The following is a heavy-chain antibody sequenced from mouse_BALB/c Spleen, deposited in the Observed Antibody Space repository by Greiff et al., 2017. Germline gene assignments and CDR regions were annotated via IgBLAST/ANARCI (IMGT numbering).Heavy chain of an antibody. CDR2: INPITGYT. J-gene: IGHJ1*01. V-gene: IGHV1-7*01. D-gene: IGHD3-1*01. Sequence: VQLQESGAELAKPGASVKMSCKASGYTFTSYWMHWVKQRPGQGLEWIGYINPITGYTEYNQKFKDKATLTADKSSSTAYMQLSSLTSEDSAVYYCARSGGNSHWYFDVWGAGTTVTVSS. CDR1: GYTFTSYW. CDR3: ARSGGNSHWYFDV.